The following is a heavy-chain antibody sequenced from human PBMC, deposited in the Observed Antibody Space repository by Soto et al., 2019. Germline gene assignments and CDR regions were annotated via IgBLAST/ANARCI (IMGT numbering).Heavy chain of an antibody. V-gene: IGHV4-59*01. CDR1: GDSIKSSY. CDR3: ARDLSGGSSYYEFDS. Sequence: SETLSLTCTISGDSIKSSYWSWVLQPPGKGLEWIGSVYFSGTTNSNPSLESRVTISADTSKNLFSLKVVSVTPSDTAVYFCARDLSGGSSYYEFDSWGPGTLVT. CDR2: VYFSGTT. D-gene: IGHD1-26*01. J-gene: IGHJ4*02.